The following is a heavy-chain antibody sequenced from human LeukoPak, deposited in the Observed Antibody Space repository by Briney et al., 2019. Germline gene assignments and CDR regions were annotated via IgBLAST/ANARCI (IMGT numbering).Heavy chain of an antibody. CDR3: ARLSSTLYYSMDV. CDR2: IQNSAIYRAKI. D-gene: IGHD6-6*01. Sequence: TSQTLSLTCAVSGGSISSYYWTWIRQPPGKGLEWVGYIQNSAIYRAKIKSSPSLQSRVSLSIDTSKNQVSLTVNSVTAADTAVYYCARLSSTLYYSMDVWGPGTAVTVSS. V-gene: IGHV4-59*08. J-gene: IGHJ6*02. CDR1: GGSISSYY.